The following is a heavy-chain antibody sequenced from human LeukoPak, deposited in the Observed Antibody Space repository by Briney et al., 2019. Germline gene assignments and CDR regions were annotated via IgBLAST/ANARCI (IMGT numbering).Heavy chain of an antibody. J-gene: IGHJ5*02. CDR1: GFTVSSNY. V-gene: IGHV3-66*03. D-gene: IGHD3-3*01. CDR3: ASTPYDFWSGYLNWFDP. Sequence: GGSLRLSCAASGFTVSSNYMSWVRQAPGKGLEWVSVIYSCGSTYYADSVKGRFTISRDNSKNTLYLQMNSLRAEDTAVYYCASTPYDFWSGYLNWFDPWGQGTLVTVSS. CDR2: IYSCGST.